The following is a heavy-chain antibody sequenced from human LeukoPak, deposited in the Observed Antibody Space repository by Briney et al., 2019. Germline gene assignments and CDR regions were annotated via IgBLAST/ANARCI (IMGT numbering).Heavy chain of an antibody. CDR1: GGSISSYY. CDR2: IYYSGST. CDR3: ARYLGGSGSYYNDLGAFDI. Sequence: SETLSLTCTVSGGSISSYYWSWIRQPPGKGLEWIGYIYYSGSTNYNPSLKSRVTISVDTSKNQFSLKLSPVTAADTAVYYCARYLGGSGSYYNDLGAFDIWGQGTMVTVSS. D-gene: IGHD3-10*01. J-gene: IGHJ3*02. V-gene: IGHV4-59*08.